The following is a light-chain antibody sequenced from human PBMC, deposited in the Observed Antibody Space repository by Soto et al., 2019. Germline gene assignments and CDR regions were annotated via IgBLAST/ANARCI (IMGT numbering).Light chain of an antibody. Sequence: EIVLTQSPATLSLSPGERATLSCGASQSVSSGYLAWYQQKPGLAPRLLIYDASSRATGNPDRFSGSGSGTDFTLTISRLEPEDFAVYYCQQYGSSPYTFGQGTKLEIK. CDR3: QQYGSSPYT. CDR1: QSVSSGY. CDR2: DAS. J-gene: IGKJ2*01. V-gene: IGKV3D-20*01.